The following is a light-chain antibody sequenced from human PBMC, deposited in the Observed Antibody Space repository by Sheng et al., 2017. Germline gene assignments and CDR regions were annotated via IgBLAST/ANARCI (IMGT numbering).Light chain of an antibody. CDR2: KND. V-gene: IGLV1-44*01. Sequence: TPGQRVSISCSGSSSSIGRNTVNWYQQLPGRAPKLLIYKNDQRPSGVPDRFSGSKSGTSASLAITGLQSEDEADYYCATYDASLRRYFFGGGTKLTVL. CDR3: ATYDASLRRYF. CDR1: SSSIGRNT. J-gene: IGLJ2*01.